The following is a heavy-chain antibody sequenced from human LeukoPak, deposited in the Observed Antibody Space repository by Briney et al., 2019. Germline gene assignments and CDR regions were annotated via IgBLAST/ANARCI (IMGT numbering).Heavy chain of an antibody. Sequence: PGGSLRLSCAASGFTVSSNYMSWGRQAPGKGLEWVSVIYSGGSTYYADSVKGRFTISRDNSKNTLYLQMNSLRAEDTAVYYCAKDASIAARPEGNWFDPWGQGTLVTVSS. J-gene: IGHJ5*02. V-gene: IGHV3-53*01. CDR1: GFTVSSNY. D-gene: IGHD6-6*01. CDR2: IYSGGST. CDR3: AKDASIAARPEGNWFDP.